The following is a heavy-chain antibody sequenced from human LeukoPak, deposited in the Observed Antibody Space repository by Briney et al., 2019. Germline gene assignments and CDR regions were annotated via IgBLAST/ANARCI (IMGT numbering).Heavy chain of an antibody. V-gene: IGHV3-48*03. CDR2: ISSSGDTI. CDR1: GFTFSSFE. D-gene: IGHD3-16*01. J-gene: IGHJ4*02. CDR3: ASLDGGIDFDY. Sequence: GGSLRLSCAASGFTFSSFEMNWVRQAPGKGLEWVSYISSSGDTIYYADSVKGRFTISRDNAKSSLYLQMNSLRAEDTAVYYCASLDGGIDFDYWGQGTLVTVSS.